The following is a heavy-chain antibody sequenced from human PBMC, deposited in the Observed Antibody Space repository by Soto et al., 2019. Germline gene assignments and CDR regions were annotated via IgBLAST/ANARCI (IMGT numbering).Heavy chain of an antibody. CDR3: ARNDYGDYDKDYLDY. J-gene: IGHJ4*02. Sequence: QLQLQESGPGLVKPSETLSLTCSVSGASVSSISHYWGWIRQPPGKGLEWIGYVYYSGNTHYNPSLKSRLTISIDMSKNQFSLKLTSVTAADTAVYYCARNDYGDYDKDYLDYWGQGTLVTVSS. CDR1: GASVSSISHY. CDR2: VYYSGNT. V-gene: IGHV4-39*01. D-gene: IGHD4-17*01.